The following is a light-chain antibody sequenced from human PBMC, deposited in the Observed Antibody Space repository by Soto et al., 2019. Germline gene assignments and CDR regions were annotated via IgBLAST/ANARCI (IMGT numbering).Light chain of an antibody. J-gene: IGKJ1*01. V-gene: IGKV1-17*01. CDR1: QGIRSG. Sequence: DIQMTQSPSSLSSSLGDRVTIACRASQGIRSGLVLYQQQPGKAPKRLIYAASSLESGVPSRFSASGSGTEFPLTISSLQPEDFATYYCLQHRRFPWTFGQGTKVEIK. CDR2: AAS. CDR3: LQHRRFPWT.